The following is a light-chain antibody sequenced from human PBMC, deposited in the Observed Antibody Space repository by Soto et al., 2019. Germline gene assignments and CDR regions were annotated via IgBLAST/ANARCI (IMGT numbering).Light chain of an antibody. J-gene: IGKJ2*01. CDR2: WAS. V-gene: IGKV4-1*01. CDR1: QSVLYSSNNNNY. Sequence: DIVMTQSPDSLAVSLGERATINCKSSQSVLYSSNNNNYLGWYQQKPGQSPNLLIYWASTRESGVPDRFSGSGSGTEFTLTISSLQAEDVAVYYCQQYYSIPYTFGQGTKLEIK. CDR3: QQYYSIPYT.